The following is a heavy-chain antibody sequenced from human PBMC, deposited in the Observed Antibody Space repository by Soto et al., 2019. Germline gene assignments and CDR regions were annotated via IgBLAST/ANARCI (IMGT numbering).Heavy chain of an antibody. Sequence: SETLSLTCTVSGDSISSDSYYWGWIRQPPGKGLECIGSVYYSGRTYYNPSLESRVTISVDTSKSQFSLNLRSVTAADTAVYYCARQSSGYTYGGGFDYWGQGIQVTVSS. CDR2: VYYSGRT. V-gene: IGHV4-39*01. CDR1: GDSISSDSYY. J-gene: IGHJ4*02. D-gene: IGHD5-18*01. CDR3: ARQSSGYTYGGGFDY.